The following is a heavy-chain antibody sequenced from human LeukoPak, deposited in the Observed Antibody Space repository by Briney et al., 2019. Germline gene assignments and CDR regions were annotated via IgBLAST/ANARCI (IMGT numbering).Heavy chain of an antibody. CDR1: GFTFSSYA. CDR3: AKEGIAAAAFDY. CDR2: ISGSGDST. D-gene: IGHD6-13*01. V-gene: IGHV3-23*01. J-gene: IGHJ4*02. Sequence: GGSLRLSCAASGFTFSSYAMSWVRQAPGKGLEWGSGISGSGDSTYYADSVKGRFTISRDNSKNTLYLQMNSLRAEDTAVYYCAKEGIAAAAFDYWGQGTLVTVSS.